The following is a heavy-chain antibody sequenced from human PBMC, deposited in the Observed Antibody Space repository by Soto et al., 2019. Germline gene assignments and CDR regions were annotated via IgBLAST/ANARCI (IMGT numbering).Heavy chain of an antibody. CDR1: GGSISSYC. Sequence: SATLSLTCTVSGGSISSYCWSCLRQPPGKGLEWFVRIYTSGSTNYNPSLKSRVTLSEDTPQRQFSLKVNSMTAADTAVYYCAMYRREEVAGYPLDNWGKGIVLTVPS. V-gene: IGHV4-4*07. D-gene: IGHD2-15*01. CDR2: IYTSGST. CDR3: AMYRREEVAGYPLDN. J-gene: IGHJ4*02.